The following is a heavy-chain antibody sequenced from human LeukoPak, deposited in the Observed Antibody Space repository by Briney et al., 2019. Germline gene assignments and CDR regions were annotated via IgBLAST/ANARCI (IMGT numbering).Heavy chain of an antibody. CDR1: GGSVSSGSYY. Sequence: SETLSLTCTVSGGSVSSGSYYWSWIRQPPGKGLEWIGYIYYSGSTNYNPSLKSRVTISVDMSKNQFSLKVSSVTAADTAVYYCAREVVTRDHNYGLDVWGQGTTVTVSS. CDR3: AREVVTRDHNYGLDV. D-gene: IGHD2-21*02. CDR2: IYYSGST. J-gene: IGHJ6*02. V-gene: IGHV4-61*01.